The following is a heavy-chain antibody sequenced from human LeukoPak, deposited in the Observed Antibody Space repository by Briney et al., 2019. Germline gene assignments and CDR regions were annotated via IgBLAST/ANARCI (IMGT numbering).Heavy chain of an antibody. D-gene: IGHD3-3*01. J-gene: IGHJ4*02. CDR1: GFTFSSYW. V-gene: IGHV3-7*01. CDR2: IKQDGSEK. Sequence: GGSLRLSCAASGFTFSSYWMSWVRQAPGKGLEWVANIKQDGSEKYYVDSVKGRFTISRDNAKNSLYLQMNSLRAEDTAVYYCARFWSGYYYYSDYWGQGTLVTVSS. CDR3: ARFWSGYYYYSDY.